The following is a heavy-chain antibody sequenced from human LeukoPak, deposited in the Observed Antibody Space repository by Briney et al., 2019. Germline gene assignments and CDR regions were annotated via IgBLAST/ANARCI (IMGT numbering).Heavy chain of an antibody. Sequence: GGSLRLSCAASGFTFSSYAMSWVRQAPGKGPEWVSGISGSGSSTYYADSVRGRFTISRDNSKNTLYLEMNSLRAEDTAVYYCATVIPRYSGSSVGAFDIWGQGTVVIVSS. CDR3: ATVIPRYSGSSVGAFDI. CDR2: ISGSGSST. V-gene: IGHV3-23*01. J-gene: IGHJ3*02. CDR1: GFTFSSYA. D-gene: IGHD1-26*01.